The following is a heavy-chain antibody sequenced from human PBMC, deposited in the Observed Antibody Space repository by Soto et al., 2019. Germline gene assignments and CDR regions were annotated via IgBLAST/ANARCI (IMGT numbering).Heavy chain of an antibody. CDR3: ARGGGYTFDY. J-gene: IGHJ4*02. V-gene: IGHV4-30-2*01. CDR2: IYHSGST. CDR1: GGSISSGGYS. Sequence: QLQLQESGSGLVKPSQTLSLTCAVSGGSISSGGYSWSWIRQPPGKGLEWIGYIYHSGSTYYNPSPQSRVTISVERSKNQFSPNPGSVTAADTAVYYCARGGGYTFDYWGQGTLVTVSS. D-gene: IGHD3-16*01.